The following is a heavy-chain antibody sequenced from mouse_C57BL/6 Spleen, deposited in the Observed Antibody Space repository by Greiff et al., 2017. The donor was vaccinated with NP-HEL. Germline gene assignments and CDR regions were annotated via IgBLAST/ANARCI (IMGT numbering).Heavy chain of an antibody. CDR2: INPEDGET. CDR3: ARERNYEDCYFDV. CDR1: GFNIKDYY. J-gene: IGHJ1*03. V-gene: IGHV14-2*01. Sequence: VQLQQSGAELVKPGASVKLSCTASGFNIKDYYMHWVKQRTEQGLEWSGRINPEDGETKYAPKFQGKATITADPSSTTAYLQRSSLTSEDTAVYYCARERNYEDCYFDVWGTGTTVTVSS. D-gene: IGHD1-1*01.